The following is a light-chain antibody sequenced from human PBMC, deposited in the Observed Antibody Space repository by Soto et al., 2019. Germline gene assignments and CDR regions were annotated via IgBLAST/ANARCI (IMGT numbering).Light chain of an antibody. CDR3: QQYGNSPPGT. CDR2: AAS. V-gene: IGKV1-39*01. J-gene: IGKJ5*01. CDR1: QSISSY. Sequence: IQMTQSPSSLSASVGDRVTITCRASQSISSYLNWYQQKPGKAPKLLIYAASSLQSGVPSRFSGSGSGTDFTLTISSLQPEDFAVYFCQQYGNSPPGTFGQGTRLEIK.